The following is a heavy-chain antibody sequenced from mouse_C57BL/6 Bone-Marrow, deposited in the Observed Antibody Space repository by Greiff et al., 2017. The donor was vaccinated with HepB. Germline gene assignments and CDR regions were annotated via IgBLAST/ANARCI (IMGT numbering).Heavy chain of an antibody. CDR2: IRSKSNNYAT. D-gene: IGHD2-1*01. J-gene: IGHJ1*03. Sequence: EVQGVESGGGLVQPKGSLKLSCAASGFSFNTYAMNWVRQAPGKGLEWVARIRSKSNNYATYYADSVKDRFTISRDDSESMLYLQMNNLKTEDTAMYYCVRLSYGWYFDVWGTGTTVTVSS. CDR1: GFSFNTYA. V-gene: IGHV10-1*01. CDR3: VRLSYGWYFDV.